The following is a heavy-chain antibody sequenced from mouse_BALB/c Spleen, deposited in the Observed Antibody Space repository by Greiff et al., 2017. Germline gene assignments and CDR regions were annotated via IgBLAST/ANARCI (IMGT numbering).Heavy chain of an antibody. J-gene: IGHJ3*01. CDR1: GFTFSSYG. CDR3: ARDHYDYDWFAY. Sequence: DVMLVESGGGLVQPGGSLKLSCAASGFTFSSYGMSWVRQTPDKRLELVATINSNGGSTYYPDSVKGRFTISRDNAKNTLYLQMSSLKSEDTAMYYCARDHYDYDWFAYWGQGTLVTVSA. D-gene: IGHD2-4*01. CDR2: INSNGGST. V-gene: IGHV5-6-3*01.